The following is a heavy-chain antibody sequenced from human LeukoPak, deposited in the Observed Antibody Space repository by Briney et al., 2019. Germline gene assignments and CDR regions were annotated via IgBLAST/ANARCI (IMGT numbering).Heavy chain of an antibody. CDR3: ARDDHDSSGYYYYYYGMDV. D-gene: IGHD3-22*01. V-gene: IGHV4-4*07. CDR1: GGSISSYY. CDR2: IYTSGST. J-gene: IGHJ6*02. Sequence: SETLSLTCTVSGGSISSYYWSWIRQPAGKGLEWIGRIYTSGSTNYNPSLKSRVTMSVDTSKNQFSLRLSSVTAADTAVYYCARDDHDSSGYYYYYYGMDVWGQGTTVTVSS.